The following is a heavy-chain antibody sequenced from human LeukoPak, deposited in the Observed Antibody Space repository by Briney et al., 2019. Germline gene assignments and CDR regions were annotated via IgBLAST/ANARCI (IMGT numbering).Heavy chain of an antibody. CDR3: ARQSGSGWFSWFDP. D-gene: IGHD6-19*01. CDR2: IYYNGNT. CDR1: GGSISSYY. Sequence: SETLSLTCTVSGGSISSYYWSWIRQPPGKGLEWIGYIYYNGNTNYNPSLKSRVTISVDTSKNQFSLKLSSVTAADTAAYYCARQSGSGWFSWFDPWGQGNLVTVSS. J-gene: IGHJ5*02. V-gene: IGHV4-59*08.